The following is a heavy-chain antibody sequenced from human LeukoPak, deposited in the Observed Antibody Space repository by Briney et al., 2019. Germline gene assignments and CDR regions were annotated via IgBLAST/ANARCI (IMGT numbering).Heavy chain of an antibody. CDR1: GDSVSSNSAA. Sequence: SQTLSLTCAISGDSVSSNSAAWNWIRQSPSRGLEWLGRTYYRSKWYNDYAVSVKSRITINPDTSKNQFSLQLNSVTPEDTAVYYCARGGGAFCDNKCYRTFDHWGQGTLVTVSS. CDR3: ARGGGAFCDNKCYRTFDH. D-gene: IGHD2-21*01. J-gene: IGHJ4*02. V-gene: IGHV6-1*01. CDR2: TYYRSKWYN.